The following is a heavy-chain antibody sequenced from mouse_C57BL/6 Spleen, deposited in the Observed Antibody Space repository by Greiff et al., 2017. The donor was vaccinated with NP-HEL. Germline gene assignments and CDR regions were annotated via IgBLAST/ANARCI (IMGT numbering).Heavy chain of an antibody. J-gene: IGHJ3*01. V-gene: IGHV1-7*01. CDR3: ARSDETAQATWFAY. CDR2: INPSSGYT. D-gene: IGHD3-2*02. Sequence: QVHVKQSGAELAKPGASVKLSCKASGYTFTSYWMHWVKQRPGQGLEWIGYINPSSGYTKYNQKFKDKATLTADKSSSTAYMQLSSLTYEDSAVYYCARSDETAQATWFAYWGQGTLVTVSA. CDR1: GYTFTSYW.